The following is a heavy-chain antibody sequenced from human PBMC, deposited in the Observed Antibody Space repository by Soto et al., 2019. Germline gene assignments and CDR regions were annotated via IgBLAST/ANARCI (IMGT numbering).Heavy chain of an antibody. CDR2: IFYSGST. J-gene: IGHJ4*02. CDR3: ASLDTARIQIAGY. V-gene: IGHV4-39*01. Sequence: PSETLSLTCAVSGGSISSSSYYWGWIRQPPGKGLEWIGTIFYSGSTYYNPSLKSRLTLSVDTSKNQLSLNLRSVTAADTAIYYCASLDTARIQIAGYWGQGIQVTVSS. CDR1: GGSISSSSYY. D-gene: IGHD5-18*01.